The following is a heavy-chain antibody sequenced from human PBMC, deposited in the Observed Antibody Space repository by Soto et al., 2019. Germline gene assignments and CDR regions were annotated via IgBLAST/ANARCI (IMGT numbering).Heavy chain of an antibody. D-gene: IGHD4-17*01. CDR1: GGSFSDYY. V-gene: IGHV4-34*01. Sequence: SETLSLTCAVYGGSFSDYYWSWIRQPPGKGLEWIGEINHSGSTNYNPSLKSRVTISVDTSKNQFSLKLSSVTAADTAMYYCARESYGDHSNYWGQGTLVTAPQ. CDR3: ARESYGDHSNY. CDR2: INHSGST. J-gene: IGHJ4*02.